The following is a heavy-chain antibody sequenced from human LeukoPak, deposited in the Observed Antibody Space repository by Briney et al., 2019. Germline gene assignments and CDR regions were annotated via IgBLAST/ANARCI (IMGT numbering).Heavy chain of an antibody. V-gene: IGHV3-7*05. J-gene: IGHJ4*02. CDR1: GITFNTYW. Sequence: GGSLRLSCAASGITFNTYWISWVRQAPGKGLEWLATINQDGGEKYYVDSVEGRFTISRDNAKNSLFLQMNSLRAEDTAVYYCTTFYTRLTDYWGQGTLVTVSS. D-gene: IGHD2/OR15-2a*01. CDR3: TTFYTRLTDY. CDR2: INQDGGEK.